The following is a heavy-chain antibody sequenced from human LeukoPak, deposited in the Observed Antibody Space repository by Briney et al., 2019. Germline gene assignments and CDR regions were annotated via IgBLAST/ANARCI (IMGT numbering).Heavy chain of an antibody. CDR2: IYTSGST. V-gene: IGHV4-4*07. CDR1: GGSISSYY. J-gene: IGHJ6*02. D-gene: IGHD5-24*01. Sequence: SETLSLNCTVSGGSISSYYWSWIRQPAGKGLEWIGRIYTSGSTNYNPSLKSRVTMSVDTSKNQFSLKLSSVTAADTAVYYCARETDGLGYYYYGMDVWGQGTTVTVSS. CDR3: ARETDGLGYYYYGMDV.